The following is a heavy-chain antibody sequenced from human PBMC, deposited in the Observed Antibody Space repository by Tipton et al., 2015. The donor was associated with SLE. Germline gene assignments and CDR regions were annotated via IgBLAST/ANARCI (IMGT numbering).Heavy chain of an antibody. J-gene: IGHJ6*03. V-gene: IGHV5-51*03. D-gene: IGHD5-12*01. CDR1: GYSFISYW. CDR2: IYPGDSDT. Sequence: QSGAEVKKPGESLKISCKGSGYSFISYWIGWVRQMPGKGLEWMGIIYPGDSDTRYSPSFQGQVTISAAKSISTAYLQWSSLKASDTAMYYCARSVWWLPPDYYYYMDVWGKGTTVTVSS. CDR3: ARSVWWLPPDYYYYMDV.